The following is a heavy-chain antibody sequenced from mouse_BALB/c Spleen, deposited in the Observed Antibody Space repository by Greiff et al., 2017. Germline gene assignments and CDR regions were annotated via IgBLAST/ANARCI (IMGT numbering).Heavy chain of an antibody. CDR1: GFTFSSYT. CDR2: ISNGGGST. Sequence: EVHLVESGGGLVQPGGSLKLSCAASGFTFSSYTMSWVRQTPEKRLEWVAYISNGGGSTYYPDTVKGRFTISRDNAKNTLYLQKSSLKSEDTAMYDCARGSDYEYPHWCFDVWGAGTTVTVSS. V-gene: IGHV5-12-2*01. J-gene: IGHJ1*01. CDR3: ARGSDYEYPHWCFDV. D-gene: IGHD2-4*01.